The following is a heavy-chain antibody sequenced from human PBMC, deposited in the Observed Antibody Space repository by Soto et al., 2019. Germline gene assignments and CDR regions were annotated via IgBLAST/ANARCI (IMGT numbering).Heavy chain of an antibody. Sequence: PSETLSLTCTVSCGSFSSSIYYCCWIRHPPRNFLEWIGSIYYSGSTYYNPSLKSRVTISLDTSKNQFSLRLNSVTAADAALYYCAAGDYYGSGTYYNGWFDSWGQGTLVTVSS. CDR3: AAGDYYGSGTYYNGWFDS. J-gene: IGHJ5*01. CDR2: IYYSGST. CDR1: CGSFSSSIYY. D-gene: IGHD3-10*01. V-gene: IGHV4-39*01.